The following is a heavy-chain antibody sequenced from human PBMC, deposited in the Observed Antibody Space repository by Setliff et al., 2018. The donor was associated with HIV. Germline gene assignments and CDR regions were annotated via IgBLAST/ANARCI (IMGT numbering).Heavy chain of an antibody. J-gene: IGHJ6*03. Sequence: ASVKVSCKASGYTLTNYGISGVRQAPGQGLEWMGWISADNGDTNYPQKLQGRVTMTTDTSTSTAYMELRSLRSDDTAVYYCARVIDYGVLYWSYYMDVWGKGTTVTVSS. CDR2: ISADNGDT. CDR1: GYTLTNYG. D-gene: IGHD4-17*01. CDR3: ARVIDYGVLYWSYYMDV. V-gene: IGHV1-18*01.